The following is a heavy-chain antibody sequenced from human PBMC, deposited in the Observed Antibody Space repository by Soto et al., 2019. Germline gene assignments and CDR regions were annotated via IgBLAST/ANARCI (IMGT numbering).Heavy chain of an antibody. CDR1: GYIVTSYY. V-gene: IGHV1-46*03. CDR3: VREVGYGVATDGQTDY. D-gene: IGHD5-12*01. CDR2: INPRGGST. Sequence: QVQLVQSGAEVKKPGASVKVSCKATGYIVTSYYIQWVRQAPGQGPEWMGVINPRGGSTNHAQKCQGRLTMTRDTSTSTVYMELSSLKSEDTAVYYCVREVGYGVATDGQTDYWGQGTLVTVSS. J-gene: IGHJ4*02.